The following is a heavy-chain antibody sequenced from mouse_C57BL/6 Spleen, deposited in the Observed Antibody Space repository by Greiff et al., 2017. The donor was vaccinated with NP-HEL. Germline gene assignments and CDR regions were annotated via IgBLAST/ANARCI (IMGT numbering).Heavy chain of an antibody. J-gene: IGHJ2*01. Sequence: VQLQQSGAELVKPGASVKLSCTASGFNIKDYYIHWVKQRTEQGLEWIGRIDPEDGETKYAPKFQGKATITADTSSNTAYLQLSSLTSEDTAVYYCARPSYGEVQYYFDYWGQGTTLTVSS. CDR1: GFNIKDYY. CDR3: ARPSYGEVQYYFDY. V-gene: IGHV14-2*01. D-gene: IGHD1-1*01. CDR2: IDPEDGET.